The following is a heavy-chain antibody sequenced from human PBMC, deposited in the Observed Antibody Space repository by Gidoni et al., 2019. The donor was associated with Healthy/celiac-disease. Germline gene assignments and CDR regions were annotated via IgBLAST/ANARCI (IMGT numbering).Heavy chain of an antibody. D-gene: IGHD3-3*01. Sequence: QVQLVQSGAEVKKPGSSVKVSCHASGGTFSSYALSRVRQAPGQGLEWMGGIIHSVGTANYAQKCKGRVTITEDETTSTAYMELSSMRAEDTAVYYWARGEHVEWLRPLVYWGQGTLVTVSS. CDR2: IIHSVGTA. CDR1: GGTFSSYA. J-gene: IGHJ4*02. CDR3: ARGEHVEWLRPLVY. V-gene: IGHV1-69*01.